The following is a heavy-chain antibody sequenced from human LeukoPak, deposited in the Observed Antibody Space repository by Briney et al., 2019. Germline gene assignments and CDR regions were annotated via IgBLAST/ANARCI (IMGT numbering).Heavy chain of an antibody. CDR3: ARELIVATISGAFDI. Sequence: ASVKVSCKASGYTFTSYYMHWVRQAPGQGLEWMGIINPSGGSTSYAQKFQGRVTMTRDTSTSTVYMELSSLRSEDTAVYYCARELIVATISGAFDIWGQGTMVTVSS. V-gene: IGHV1-46*01. J-gene: IGHJ3*02. D-gene: IGHD5-12*01. CDR2: INPSGGST. CDR1: GYTFTSYY.